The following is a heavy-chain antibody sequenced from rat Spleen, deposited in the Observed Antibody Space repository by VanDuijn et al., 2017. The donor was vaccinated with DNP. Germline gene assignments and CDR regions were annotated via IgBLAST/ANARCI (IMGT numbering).Heavy chain of an antibody. V-gene: IGHV5-7*01. Sequence: EVQLVESGGGLVQPGRSLKLSCAASGFTFSDYNMAWVRQAPKKGLEWVATISYDGSSTYYRDSVKGRFTISRDNAKSTLYLQMDSLRSEDTATYYCATDRVTTPDYWGQGVMVTVSS. J-gene: IGHJ2*01. CDR3: ATDRVTTPDY. CDR1: GFTFSDYN. CDR2: ISYDGSST. D-gene: IGHD1-10*01.